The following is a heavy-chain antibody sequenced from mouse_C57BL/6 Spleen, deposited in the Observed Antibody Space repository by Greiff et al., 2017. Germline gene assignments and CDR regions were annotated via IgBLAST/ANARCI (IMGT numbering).Heavy chain of an antibody. V-gene: IGHV2-2*01. D-gene: IGHD3-1*01. Sequence: QVQLQQSGPGLVQPSQSLSITCTVSGFSLTSHGVHWVRQSPGKGLEWLGVIWSGGSTAYNAAFISRLGISKDNSKSHVFFKMTCLHADDTAIDYCARNKRAFDYWGQGTTLTVSS. CDR1: GFSLTSHG. CDR3: ARNKRAFDY. CDR2: IWSGGST. J-gene: IGHJ2*01.